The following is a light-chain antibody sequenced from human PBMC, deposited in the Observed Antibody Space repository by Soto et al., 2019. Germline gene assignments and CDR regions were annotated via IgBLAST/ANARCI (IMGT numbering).Light chain of an antibody. CDR2: AAS. CDR1: QGISSW. CDR3: QQANSFPLT. Sequence: DIQMTQSPSSVSASVGDRVTITCRASQGISSWLAWYQQKPGKAPKLLIYAASSLQSGVPSRFSGSGSGTDFTLTISSLQPEDFYCQQANSFPLTFGQGTRLEIK. J-gene: IGKJ5*01. V-gene: IGKV1-12*01.